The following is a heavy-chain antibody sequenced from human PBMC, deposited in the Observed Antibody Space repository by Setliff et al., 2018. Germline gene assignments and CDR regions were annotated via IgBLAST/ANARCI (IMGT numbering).Heavy chain of an antibody. CDR3: ARSIGLWFVD. CDR1: GGSISSHY. V-gene: IGHV4-59*08. Sequence: SETLSPTCTVSGGSISSHYWSWIRQPPGKGLEWIGYIYYSGSPNYNPSLKSRVTISVDTSKNQFSLKLSSVTAADTAVYYCARSIGLWFVDWGQGTLVTVSS. J-gene: IGHJ4*02. D-gene: IGHD5-18*01. CDR2: IYYSGSP.